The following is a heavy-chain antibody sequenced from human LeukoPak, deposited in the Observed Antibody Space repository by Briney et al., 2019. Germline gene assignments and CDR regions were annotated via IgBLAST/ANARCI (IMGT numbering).Heavy chain of an antibody. CDR2: ISSSGSTI. CDR3: ARDSLPYDYVWGSYRFFDP. V-gene: IGHV3-48*03. D-gene: IGHD3-16*02. J-gene: IGHJ5*02. CDR1: GFTFSSYE. Sequence: GGPLRLSCAASGFTFSSYEMNWVRQAPGKGLEWVSYISSSGSTIYYADSVKGRFTISRDNAKNSLYLQMNSLRAEDTAVYYCARDSLPYDYVWGSYRFFDPWGQGTLVTVSS.